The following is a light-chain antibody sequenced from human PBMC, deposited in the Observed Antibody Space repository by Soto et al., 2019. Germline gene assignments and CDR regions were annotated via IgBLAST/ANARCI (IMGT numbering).Light chain of an antibody. CDR3: QQYGSSPGT. CDR1: QSVSNSW. V-gene: IGKV3-20*01. Sequence: ETVLTQSPGTLSLSAGERATLSCRASQSVSNSWLDWYQHKPGQAPRLLIYVASSRATGIPDRFSGSGSGTDFTLTICRLEPEDFAVYYCQQYGSSPGTFGQGTKLDIK. J-gene: IGKJ2*01. CDR2: VAS.